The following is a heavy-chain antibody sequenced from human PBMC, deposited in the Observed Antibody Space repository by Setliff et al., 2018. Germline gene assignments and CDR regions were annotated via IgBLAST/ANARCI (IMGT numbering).Heavy chain of an antibody. CDR3: AGDPPGPHLVYTY. V-gene: IGHV3-33*08. J-gene: IGHJ4*02. Sequence: GGSLRLSCAASGFTFSNYRMHWVRQAPGKGLEWVAVIWDDGVKKYHADSVKGRFTISRDNSKNTLYLQMNGLRAEDTAIYYCAGDPPGPHLVYTYWGQGALVTVSS. CDR1: GFTFSNYR. CDR2: IWDDGVKK. D-gene: IGHD3-16*01.